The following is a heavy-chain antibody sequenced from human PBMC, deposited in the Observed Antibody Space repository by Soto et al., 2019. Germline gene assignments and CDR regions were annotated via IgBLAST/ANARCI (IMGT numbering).Heavy chain of an antibody. V-gene: IGHV3-30*02. J-gene: IGHJ6*02. CDR1: GFAFSGDG. CDR2: IWYDGSNK. Sequence: GGSVRLSCAAAGFAFSGDGMHWVRQAPGKGLEWVAVIWYDGSNKYYADSVKGRFTISRDNSKNTLYLQMNSLRSEDTAVYYCAIRFGDGEYWDYYGMDVWGQGTTVTVSS. CDR3: AIRFGDGEYWDYYGMDV. D-gene: IGHD3-10*01.